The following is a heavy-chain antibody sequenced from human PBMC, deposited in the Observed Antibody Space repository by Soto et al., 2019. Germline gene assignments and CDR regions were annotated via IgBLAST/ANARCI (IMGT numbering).Heavy chain of an antibody. CDR2: ISTYNGNT. D-gene: IGHD4-17*01. V-gene: IGHV1-18*01. J-gene: IGHJ4*02. Sequence: QAQLVQSGAEVKEPGASVKVSCKASGYSFTTSGITWVRQAPGQGLEWMGWISTYNGNTNYAQKLQDRVTLTTDTSTSTAYMELRSLRSDDTAVYYCARRLYGDYADWGQGTLVTVSS. CDR3: ARRLYGDYAD. CDR1: GYSFTTSG.